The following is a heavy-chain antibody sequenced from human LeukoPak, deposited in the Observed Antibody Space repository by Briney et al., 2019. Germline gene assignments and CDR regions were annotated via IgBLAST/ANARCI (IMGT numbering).Heavy chain of an antibody. CDR1: GYTFTSYG. CDR3: ARKVRAYCGGDCYTFDP. CDR2: ISAYNGNT. V-gene: IGHV1-18*01. D-gene: IGHD2-21*02. J-gene: IGHJ5*02. Sequence: ASVKVSCKASGYTFTSYGISWVRQAPGQGLEWMGWISAYNGNTNYAQKLQGRVTMTTDTSTSTAYMELRSLRSDDTAVYYCARKVRAYCGGDCYTFDPWGQGTLVTVSS.